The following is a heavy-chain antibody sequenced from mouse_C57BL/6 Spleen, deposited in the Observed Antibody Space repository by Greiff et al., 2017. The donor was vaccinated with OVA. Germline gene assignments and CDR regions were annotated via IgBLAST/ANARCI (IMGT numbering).Heavy chain of an antibody. CDR2: INPYNGGT. V-gene: IGHV1-19*01. CDR1: GYTFTDYY. D-gene: IGHD1-1*01. Sequence: EVQLQQSGPVLVKPGASVKMSCKASGYTFTDYYMNWVKQSHGKSLEWIGVINPYNGGTSYNQKFKGKATLTVDKSSSTAYMELNSLTSEDSAVYYCASATTRCAMDYWGQGTSVTVSS. CDR3: ASATTRCAMDY. J-gene: IGHJ4*01.